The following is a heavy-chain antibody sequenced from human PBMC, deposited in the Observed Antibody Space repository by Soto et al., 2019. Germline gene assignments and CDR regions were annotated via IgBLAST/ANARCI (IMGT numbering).Heavy chain of an antibody. CDR1: GFTFSNGW. V-gene: IGHV3-15*07. J-gene: IGHJ6*02. D-gene: IGHD1-26*01. CDR3: TTLIVGATSHYYGMDV. Sequence: PGGSVRLACAASGFTFSNGWMNWVRQAPGKGLEWVGRIKSKTDGGTTDYAAPVKGRFTISRDDSKNTLYLQMNSLKTEDTAVYYCTTLIVGATSHYYGMDVWGQGTTVTVSS. CDR2: IKSKTDGGTT.